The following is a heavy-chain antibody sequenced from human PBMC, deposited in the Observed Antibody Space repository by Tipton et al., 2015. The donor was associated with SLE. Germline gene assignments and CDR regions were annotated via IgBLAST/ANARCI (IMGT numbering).Heavy chain of an antibody. CDR3: AGDRLGLRFFDR. CDR1: GITFSSYW. CDR2: INSDASII. J-gene: IGHJ4*02. D-gene: IGHD3-9*01. Sequence: GSLRLSCAASGITFSSYWMHWVRQPPGKGLVWVSRINSDASIISYADSVKGRFIISRDNAKNTLYLQMNSLRAEDTAVYYCAGDRLGLRFFDRWGQGTLVTVSS. V-gene: IGHV3-74*01.